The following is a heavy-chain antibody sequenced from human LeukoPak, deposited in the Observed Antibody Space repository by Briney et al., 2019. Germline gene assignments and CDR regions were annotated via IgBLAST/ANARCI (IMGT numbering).Heavy chain of an antibody. Sequence: PSETLPLTCNVSGDSITSHYWNWVRQPPGKGLEWIGYIYYTGITTYNPSLKSRVSMSVDTSKNQFFLKVNSVTAADTAVYHCARSVDYFDNTGPHMMFDYWGQGSQVTVSS. D-gene: IGHD3-22*01. J-gene: IGHJ4*02. CDR3: ARSVDYFDNTGPHMMFDY. CDR2: IYYTGIT. CDR1: GDSITSHY. V-gene: IGHV4-59*11.